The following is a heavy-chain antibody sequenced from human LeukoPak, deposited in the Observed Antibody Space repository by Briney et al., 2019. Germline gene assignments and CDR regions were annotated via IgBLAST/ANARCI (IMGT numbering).Heavy chain of an antibody. V-gene: IGHV3-53*05. CDR1: GFTVSSNY. J-gene: IGHJ4*02. CDR2: IYSGGST. D-gene: IGHD4-17*01. Sequence: PGGSLRLSCAASGFTVSSNYMSWVRQAPGKGLEWVSVIYSGGSTYYADSVKGRFTTSRDNSKNTLYLQMNSLRAEDTAVYYCAKDLGDYSFDYWGQGTLVTVSS. CDR3: AKDLGDYSFDY.